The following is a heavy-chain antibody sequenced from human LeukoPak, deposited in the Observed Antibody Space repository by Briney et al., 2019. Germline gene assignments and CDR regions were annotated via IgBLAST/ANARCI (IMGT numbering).Heavy chain of an antibody. J-gene: IGHJ4*02. CDR2: INHSGST. CDR1: GFTFSRYS. D-gene: IGHD4-17*01. CDR3: ARGTTYGKLDY. Sequence: PGGSLRLSCAASGFTFSRYSMNWVRQPPGKGLEWIGEINHSGSTNYNPSLKSRVTISVDTSKNQFSLKLSSVTAADTAVYYCARGTTYGKLDYWGQGTLVTVSS. V-gene: IGHV4-34*01.